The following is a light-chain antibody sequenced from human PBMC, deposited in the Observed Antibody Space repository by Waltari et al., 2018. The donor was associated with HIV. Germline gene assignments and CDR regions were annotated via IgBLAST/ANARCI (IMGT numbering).Light chain of an antibody. J-gene: IGKJ1*01. V-gene: IGKV1-39*01. Sequence: DVQINQSPPALTASIINTVTCTDRASQNIGSYLNWYQWRPGRAPTLLIYVSSNLQSGVPSRFSGSGSGTDFALTITDLQVEDFVVYICKQSYLTPRTFGQGTK. CDR3: KQSYLTPRT. CDR1: QNIGSY. CDR2: VSS.